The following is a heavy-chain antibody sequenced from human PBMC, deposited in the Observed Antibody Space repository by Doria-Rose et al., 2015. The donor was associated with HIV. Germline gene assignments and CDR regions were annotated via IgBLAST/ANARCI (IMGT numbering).Heavy chain of an antibody. CDR1: GFTFSSYW. J-gene: IGHJ2*01. CDR3: ARDAGDYNFWSGYYSRYWYFDL. V-gene: IGHV3-7*01. CDR2: IKQDGSEK. D-gene: IGHD3-3*01. Sequence: VEPGGSLRLSCAASGFTFSSYWMSWVRQAPGKGLEWVANIKQDGSEKYYVDSVKGRFTISRDNAKNSLYLQMNSLRAEDTAVYYCARDAGDYNFWSGYYSRYWYFDLWGRGTLVIVSS.